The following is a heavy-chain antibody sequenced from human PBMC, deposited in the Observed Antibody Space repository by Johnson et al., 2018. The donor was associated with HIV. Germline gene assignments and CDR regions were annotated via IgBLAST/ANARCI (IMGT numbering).Heavy chain of an antibody. Sequence: QMLLVESGGGVVQPGRSLRLSCAASGFTFSSYSVHWVRQAPGKGLEWVAVISFDGYNKYYADSVKGRFTISRESSEKTLYLQMNSLRPEDTAVYYCARGLELYLDLGWDDAFDIWGQGTMVTVSS. CDR1: GFTFSSYS. CDR3: ARGLELYLDLGWDDAFDI. CDR2: ISFDGYNK. D-gene: IGHD1-26*01. V-gene: IGHV3-30-3*01. J-gene: IGHJ3*02.